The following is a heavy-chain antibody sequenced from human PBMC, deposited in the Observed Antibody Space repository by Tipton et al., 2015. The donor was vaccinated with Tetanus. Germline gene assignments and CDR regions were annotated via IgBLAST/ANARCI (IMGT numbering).Heavy chain of an antibody. CDR2: LSGSGGST. V-gene: IGHV3-23*01. J-gene: IGHJ5*02. CDR3: AKDPASRGWFDP. CDR1: GLTFSSYA. Sequence: SLRLSCAASGLTFSSYAMTWVRQAPGRGLEWVSTLSGSGGSTYYADSVKGRFSISRDNSKNTVYLQMNSLRDEDTAVYYCAKDPASRGWFDPWGQGTLVSVSS.